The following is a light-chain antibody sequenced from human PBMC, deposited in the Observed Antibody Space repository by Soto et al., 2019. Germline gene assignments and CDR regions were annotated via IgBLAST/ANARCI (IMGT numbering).Light chain of an antibody. CDR3: QQSNSVPFT. J-gene: IGKJ4*01. V-gene: IGKV1-39*01. CDR1: QSTSKY. Sequence: DIQMTQSPSSLSASVGDRVTITCRASQSTSKYLNWYQQKPGKAPKLLMYSASSLLSGVPSRFSGTGSGTDFTLTISSLQPEDFATYYCQQSNSVPFTFGGGTAVEIE. CDR2: SAS.